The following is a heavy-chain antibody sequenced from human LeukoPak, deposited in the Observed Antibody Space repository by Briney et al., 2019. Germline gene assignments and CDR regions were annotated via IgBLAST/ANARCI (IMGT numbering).Heavy chain of an antibody. Sequence: SETLSLTCTVSGGSISSYYWSWIRQPPGKGLEWIGYIYYSGSTNYNPSLKSRVTISVDTSKNQFSLKLSSVTAADTAVYYCATFKPVTPGGFDYWGQGTLVTVSS. CDR1: GGSISSYY. V-gene: IGHV4-59*01. J-gene: IGHJ4*02. D-gene: IGHD4-17*01. CDR3: ATFKPVTPGGFDY. CDR2: IYYSGST.